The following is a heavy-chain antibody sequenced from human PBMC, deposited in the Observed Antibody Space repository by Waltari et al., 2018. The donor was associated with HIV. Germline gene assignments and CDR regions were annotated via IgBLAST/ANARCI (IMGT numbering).Heavy chain of an antibody. Sequence: EVQLVESGGGLVQPGGSRILSCAASGFTVSSNYMTWVRKAPGKGLEWVSVIYSGGSTYYADSVKGRFTISRDNSKNTLYLQMNSLRAEDTAVYYCARDWAHSSSWSRYYYHGMDVWGQGTTVTVSS. V-gene: IGHV3-66*01. CDR1: GFTVSSNY. J-gene: IGHJ6*02. CDR3: ARDWAHSSSWSRYYYHGMDV. D-gene: IGHD6-13*01. CDR2: IYSGGST.